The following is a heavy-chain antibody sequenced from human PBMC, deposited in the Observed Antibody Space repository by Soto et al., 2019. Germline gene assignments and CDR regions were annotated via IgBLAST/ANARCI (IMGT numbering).Heavy chain of an antibody. J-gene: IGHJ5*02. CDR3: ARLGAFYQSLAP. CDR2: IYYGGTT. V-gene: IGHV4-59*08. CDR1: GGSISPNY. D-gene: IGHD2-2*01. Sequence: SETLSLTCTVSGGSISPNYWSWLRQPPGKGLEWVGYIYYGGTTSYNPSLKGRVAISLETSKSQFSLRLSSVTAADTAVYYCARLGAFYQSLAPWGPGTLVTVSS.